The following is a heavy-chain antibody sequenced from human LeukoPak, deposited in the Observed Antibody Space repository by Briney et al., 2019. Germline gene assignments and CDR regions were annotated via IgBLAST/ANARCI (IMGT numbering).Heavy chain of an antibody. CDR2: IIPIFGTA. D-gene: IGHD3-10*01. V-gene: IGHV1-69*13. CDR3: ACRGSGSYYNRGHFDY. CDR1: GGTFSSYA. J-gene: IGHJ4*02. Sequence: GASVKVSCKASGGTFSSYAISWVRQAPGQGLEWMGGIIPIFGTANYAQEFQGRVTITADESTSTAYMELSSLRSEDTAVYYCACRGSGSYYNRGHFDYWGQGTLVTVSS.